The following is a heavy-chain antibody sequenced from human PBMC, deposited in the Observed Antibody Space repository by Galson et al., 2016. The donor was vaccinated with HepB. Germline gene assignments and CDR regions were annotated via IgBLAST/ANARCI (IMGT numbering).Heavy chain of an antibody. D-gene: IGHD2-21*02. CDR1: GYTLTSYY. J-gene: IGHJ5*02. CDR3: ARAPLWGLARFDL. V-gene: IGHV1-46*01. Sequence: SVKVSCKASGYTLTSYYVHWVRQAPGQGLEWMGVISPTGGTTTYAQRFQGRITITRDRSTSTVYMEMSSLRSEDTALYYCARAPLWGLARFDLWGQGTLVTVST. CDR2: ISPTGGTT.